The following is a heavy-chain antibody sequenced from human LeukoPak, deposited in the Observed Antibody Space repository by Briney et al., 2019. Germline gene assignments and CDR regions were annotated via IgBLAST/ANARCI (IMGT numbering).Heavy chain of an antibody. CDR3: ARDPGLMSITMTGGDY. CDR1: GYTLTSYG. CDR2: ISAYNGNT. J-gene: IGHJ4*02. D-gene: IGHD3-22*01. V-gene: IGHV1-18*01. Sequence: SVKVSCMASGYTLTSYGISRVRQAPGQGLEWMGWISAYNGNTNYAQKLQGRVTMTTDTSTSTAYMELRSLRSDDTAVYYCARDPGLMSITMTGGDYWGQGTLVTVSS.